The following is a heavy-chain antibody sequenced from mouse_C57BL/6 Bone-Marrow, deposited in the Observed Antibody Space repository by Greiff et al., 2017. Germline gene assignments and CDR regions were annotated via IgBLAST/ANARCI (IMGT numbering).Heavy chain of an antibody. J-gene: IGHJ4*01. Sequence: EVKLVESGGGLVKPGGSLKLSCAASGFTISDYGMHWVRQAPEKGLEWVAYISSGSSTIYYAEPVKGRFTISRDNAKNTLFLQMTRLRSEDTSMYYCARLPYKSAMDYWGQGTSVTVSS. V-gene: IGHV5-17*01. D-gene: IGHD1-3*01. CDR3: ARLPYKSAMDY. CDR1: GFTISDYG. CDR2: ISSGSSTI.